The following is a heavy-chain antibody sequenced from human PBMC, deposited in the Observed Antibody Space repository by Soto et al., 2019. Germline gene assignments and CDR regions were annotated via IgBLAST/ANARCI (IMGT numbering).Heavy chain of an antibody. J-gene: IGHJ5*02. V-gene: IGHV3-30-3*01. CDR1: GFTFSSYA. Sequence: PGGSLRLSCAASGFTFSSYAMHWVRQAPGKGLEWVAVISYDGSNKYYAASVKGRFTISRDNSKNTLYLQMNSLRAEDTAVYYCARDSVGYCSSTSCYTGWFDPWGQGTRVTVPS. CDR3: ARDSVGYCSSTSCYTGWFDP. CDR2: ISYDGSNK. D-gene: IGHD2-2*02.